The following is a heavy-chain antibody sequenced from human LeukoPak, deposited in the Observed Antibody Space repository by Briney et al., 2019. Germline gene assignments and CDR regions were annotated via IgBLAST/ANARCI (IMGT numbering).Heavy chain of an antibody. V-gene: IGHV3-33*01. Sequence: PGRSLRLSCAASGFTFSSYGMHWVRQAPGKGLEWVAVIWYDGSNKYSADSVKGRFTISRDNSKNTLYLQMNSLRAEDTAVYYCARDRGQWLVPEYAFDIWGQGTMVTVSS. D-gene: IGHD6-19*01. CDR1: GFTFSSYG. CDR2: IWYDGSNK. CDR3: ARDRGQWLVPEYAFDI. J-gene: IGHJ3*02.